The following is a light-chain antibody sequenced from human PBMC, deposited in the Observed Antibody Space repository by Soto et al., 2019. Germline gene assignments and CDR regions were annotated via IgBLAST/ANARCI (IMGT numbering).Light chain of an antibody. CDR2: WAS. CDR3: QQYFSYPLT. V-gene: IGKV4-1*01. J-gene: IGKJ4*01. CDR1: QTISYTSINKTY. Sequence: DIVMTQSPDSLAVSLGERATISCKSSQTISYTSINKTYLAGYQQRPGQPPKLLIYWASIRGSGVPDRLSGSGFVTDFTLTISSLQTEDVAVYYCQQYFSYPLTFGGGTKVEVK.